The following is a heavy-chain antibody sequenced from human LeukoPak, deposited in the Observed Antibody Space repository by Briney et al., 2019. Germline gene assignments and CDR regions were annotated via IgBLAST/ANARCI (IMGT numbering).Heavy chain of an antibody. CDR3: ARVHSYDVSSGYFNYNYMDV. D-gene: IGHD3-22*01. Sequence: SETLSLTCTVSGGPIRSYYGSWIRQPAGKGLEWIGRIYTSGSTNYNPSLKSRVTISVDKSKNQFSLKLSSVTAADTAVYYCARVHSYDVSSGYFNYNYMDVWGKGTTVTVSS. CDR1: GGPIRSYY. J-gene: IGHJ6*03. CDR2: IYTSGST. V-gene: IGHV4-4*07.